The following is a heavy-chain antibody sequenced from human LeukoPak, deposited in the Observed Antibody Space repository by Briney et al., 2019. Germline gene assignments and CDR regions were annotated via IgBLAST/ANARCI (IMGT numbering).Heavy chain of an antibody. CDR2: ITGSGPYM. V-gene: IGHV3-21*06. CDR3: VRDVGAVRGEVYFDY. Sequence: GGSLRLSCAASGFTFSTFAMHWVRLSPGKGLEWVSSITGSGPYMLYADSVKHRFTISRDNTKNLLYLEMSSLRAEDTAMYFCVRDVGAVRGEVYFDYWGQGTLVTVSS. CDR1: GFTFSTFA. J-gene: IGHJ4*02. D-gene: IGHD3-10*01.